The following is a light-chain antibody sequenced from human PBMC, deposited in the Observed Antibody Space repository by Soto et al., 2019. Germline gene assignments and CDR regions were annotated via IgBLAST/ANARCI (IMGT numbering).Light chain of an antibody. CDR3: QQYGSWT. Sequence: EVLLTQSPGTLSLSPGERATLSCRASQSVGSSYLAWYQQKPGQAPRLLIYGASSRATGIPDRFSGSGSGTDFTLTISRLEPEDFAVYYCQQYGSWTFGQGTKVDI. J-gene: IGKJ1*01. V-gene: IGKV3-20*01. CDR2: GAS. CDR1: QSVGSSY.